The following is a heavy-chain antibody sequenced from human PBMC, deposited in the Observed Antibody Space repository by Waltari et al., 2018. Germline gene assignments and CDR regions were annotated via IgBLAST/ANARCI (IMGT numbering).Heavy chain of an antibody. CDR2: IYTSGST. J-gene: IGHJ4*02. D-gene: IGHD3-22*01. CDR3: ARDSDSSGLDY. V-gene: IGHV4-61*09. Sequence: QVQLQESGPGLVKPSQTLSLTCTVSGGSISSGSYCWSWIRQPAGKGLEWIGYIYTSGSTNYNPSLKSRVTISVDTSKNQFSLKLSSVTAADTAVYYCARDSDSSGLDYWGQGTLVTVSS. CDR1: GGSISSGSYC.